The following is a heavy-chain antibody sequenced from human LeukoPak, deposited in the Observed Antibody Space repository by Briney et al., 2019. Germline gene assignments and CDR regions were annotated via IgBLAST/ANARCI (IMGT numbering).Heavy chain of an antibody. Sequence: GGSLRLSCAASGFTFNIYTMTWVRQAPGKGLEWVSSIGSSSRYIYYADSVKGRFTISRDNDKNSVYLQMNSLRAEDTAVYYCARVVDTHFDYWGQGTLVTVSS. V-gene: IGHV3-21*01. CDR2: IGSSSRYI. CDR1: GFTFNIYT. J-gene: IGHJ4*02. D-gene: IGHD5-18*01. CDR3: ARVVDTHFDY.